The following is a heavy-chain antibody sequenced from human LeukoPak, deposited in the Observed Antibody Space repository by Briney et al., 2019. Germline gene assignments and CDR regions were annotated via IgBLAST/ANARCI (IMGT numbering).Heavy chain of an antibody. V-gene: IGHV3-21*01. D-gene: IGHD2-15*01. CDR2: ISSSSSYI. CDR3: ARVGSDGGYYFDY. J-gene: IGHJ4*02. Sequence: GGSLRLSCAASGFTFSSYSMNWVRQAPGKGLEWVSSISSSSSYIYYADSVKGRFTISRDNAKNSLYLQMNSLRAEATAVYYCARVGSDGGYYFDYWGQGTLVTVSS. CDR1: GFTFSSYS.